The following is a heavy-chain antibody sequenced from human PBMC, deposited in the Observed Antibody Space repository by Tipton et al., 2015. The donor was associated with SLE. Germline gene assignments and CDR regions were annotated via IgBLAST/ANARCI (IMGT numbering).Heavy chain of an antibody. CDR2: ITGSGGSA. J-gene: IGHJ5*02. CDR1: GFTFSSYA. Sequence: SLRLSCAASGFTFSSYAMSWVRQAPGKGLEWVSAITGSGGSAYYADSVKGRFTISRDNSKNTLYLQMNSLRAEDTAVYYCAKAHDTGGYYPYCFGPWGQGTLLTVSS. CDR3: AKAHDTGGYYPYCFGP. V-gene: IGHV3-23*01. D-gene: IGHD3-22*01.